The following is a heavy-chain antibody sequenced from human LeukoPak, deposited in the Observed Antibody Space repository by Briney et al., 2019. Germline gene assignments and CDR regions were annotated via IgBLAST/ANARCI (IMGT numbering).Heavy chain of an antibody. Sequence: SETLSLSCTVSGGSISGYYWSWIRQPPGKGVEWIGYISYSGSTNYKPSLKSRITISLDTSKKQFSLKLNSVTAADTAVYYCARGNRHFDNWGQGTMVNVSS. CDR3: ARGNRHFDN. V-gene: IGHV4-59*01. CDR2: ISYSGST. D-gene: IGHD2/OR15-2a*01. J-gene: IGHJ4*02. CDR1: GGSISGYY.